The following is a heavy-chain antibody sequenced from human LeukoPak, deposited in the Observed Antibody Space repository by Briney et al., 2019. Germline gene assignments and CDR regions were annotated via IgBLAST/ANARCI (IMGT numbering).Heavy chain of an antibody. V-gene: IGHV3-23*01. CDR2: ISGSGGST. Sequence: GGSLRLSCAASGFTFSSYAMSWVRQAPGKGLEWVSAISGSGGSTYYADSVKGRFTISRDNSKNTLYLQMNSLRAEDTAVYYFAKSYPHSYGYLYYFDYWGQGTLVTVSS. D-gene: IGHD5-18*01. J-gene: IGHJ4*02. CDR3: AKSYPHSYGYLYYFDY. CDR1: GFTFSSYA.